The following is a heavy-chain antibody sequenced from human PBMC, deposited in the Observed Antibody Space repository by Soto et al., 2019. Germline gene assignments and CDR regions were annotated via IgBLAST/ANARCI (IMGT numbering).Heavy chain of an antibody. D-gene: IGHD3-10*01. CDR2: IYYSGTT. Sequence: SETLSLTCTVSGGSITNYLWSWIRQSPGKGLEWIGYIYYSGTTNYNPSLMSRVTISVDTSKNHFSLKLTSVTAADTAVYYCARVFVSGSPTNWFDPWCRAPLVTVSS. J-gene: IGHJ5*02. CDR3: ARVFVSGSPTNWFDP. V-gene: IGHV4-59*01. CDR1: GGSITNYL.